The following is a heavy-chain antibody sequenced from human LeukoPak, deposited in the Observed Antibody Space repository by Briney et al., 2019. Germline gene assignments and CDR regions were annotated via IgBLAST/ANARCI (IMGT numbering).Heavy chain of an antibody. D-gene: IGHD6-13*01. CDR3: ARVAAFGPYSSSQFIFDY. CDR2: IGTAGDT. CDR1: GFTFSSYD. Sequence: GSLRLSCSASGFTFSSYDMHWVRQATGKGLERVSAIGTAGDTYYPGSVKGRFTISRENAKNSLYLQMNSLRAGDTAVYYCARVAAFGPYSSSQFIFDYWGQGTLVTVSS. J-gene: IGHJ4*02. V-gene: IGHV3-13*01.